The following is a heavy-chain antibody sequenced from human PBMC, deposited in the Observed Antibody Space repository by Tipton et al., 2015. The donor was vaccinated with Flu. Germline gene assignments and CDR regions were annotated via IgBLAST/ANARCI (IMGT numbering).Heavy chain of an antibody. J-gene: IGHJ6*02. Sequence: TLSLTCSVSGDSISSFYWSWIRQPPGKGLEWIAYISNSGSSNYNPSLKSRVTVSVDTSKNQFSLKLTSVTAADTAVYYCARVPLSGDMDVWGQGTTVTVSS. CDR1: GDSISSFY. CDR2: ISNSGSS. CDR3: ARVPLSGDMDV. V-gene: IGHV4-59*01. D-gene: IGHD3-3*01.